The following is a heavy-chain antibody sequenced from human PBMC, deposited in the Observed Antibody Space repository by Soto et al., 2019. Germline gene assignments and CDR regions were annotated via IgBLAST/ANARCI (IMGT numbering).Heavy chain of an antibody. CDR1: GGSISSDGND. CDR3: ARARMVRGIIYYYGMDV. D-gene: IGHD3-10*01. Sequence: SETLSLTCTVSGGSISSDGNDWSWIRQHPGKGLEWIGYIYYSGSTNYNPSLKSRVTISVDTSKNQFSLKLNSVTAADTAVYYCARARMVRGIIYYYGMDVWVQGTTVTVSS. CDR2: IYYSGST. V-gene: IGHV4-31*03. J-gene: IGHJ6*02.